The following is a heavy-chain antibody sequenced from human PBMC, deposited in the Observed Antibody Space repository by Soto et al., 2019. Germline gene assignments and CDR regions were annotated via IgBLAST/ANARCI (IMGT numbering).Heavy chain of an antibody. D-gene: IGHD1-7*01. V-gene: IGHV4-39*01. CDR2: IYYSGST. Sequence: PSETLSLTCTVSGGSISSSSYYWGWIRQPPGKGLEWIGSIYYSGSTYYNPSLKSRVTISVDTSKNQFSLKLSSVTAADTAVYYCARQTGTLARYDAFDIWGQGTMVTVSS. CDR1: GGSISSSSYY. CDR3: ARQTGTLARYDAFDI. J-gene: IGHJ3*02.